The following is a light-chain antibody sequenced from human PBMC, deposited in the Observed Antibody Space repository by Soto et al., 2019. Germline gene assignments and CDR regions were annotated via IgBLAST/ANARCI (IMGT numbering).Light chain of an antibody. CDR2: GAF. J-gene: IGKJ2*01. Sequence: ENVLTQSPATLSVSPRERATLSCRTSQIIGTNLAWYQQKPGQAPRLLIYGAFIRAPGFPVRFRGTGSGSEFTLTIRRLDPEDFAMYYCLLYFSPDRYTFGPGTKVQIK. CDR1: QIIGTN. V-gene: IGKV3-15*01. CDR3: LLYFSPDRYT.